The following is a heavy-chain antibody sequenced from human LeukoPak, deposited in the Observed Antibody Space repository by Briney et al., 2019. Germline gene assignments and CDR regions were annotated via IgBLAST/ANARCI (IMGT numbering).Heavy chain of an antibody. D-gene: IGHD3-10*01. V-gene: IGHV3-7*01. J-gene: IGHJ4*02. CDR3: ARGRGVRGVISDY. CDR1: GFTFSSYW. Sequence: PGGSLRLSCAASGFTFSSYWMSWVRQAPGKGLEWVANIKQDGSEKYYVDSVKGRFTISRDNAKNSLYLQMNNLRAEDTAVYYCARGRGVRGVISDYWGQGTLVTVSS. CDR2: IKQDGSEK.